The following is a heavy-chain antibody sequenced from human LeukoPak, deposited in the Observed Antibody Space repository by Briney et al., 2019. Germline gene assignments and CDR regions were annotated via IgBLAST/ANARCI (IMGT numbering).Heavy chain of an antibody. Sequence: PGGSLRLSCAASGFTVSSNYMSWVRQAPGKGLDWVSVIYRGGSTYYADSVKGRFTISRDNSKNTLYLQMNSLRAEDTAVYYWARDGVAEGIYFDCWGQGNLVTVSS. CDR2: IYRGGST. D-gene: IGHD3-16*01. J-gene: IGHJ4*02. V-gene: IGHV3-53*01. CDR3: ARDGVAEGIYFDC. CDR1: GFTVSSNY.